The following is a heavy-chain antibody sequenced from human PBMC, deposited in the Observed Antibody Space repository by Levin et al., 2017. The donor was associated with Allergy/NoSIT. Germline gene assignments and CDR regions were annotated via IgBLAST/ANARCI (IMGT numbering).Heavy chain of an antibody. J-gene: IGHJ3*02. CDR1: GFTFSSYS. D-gene: IGHD3-16*02. CDR2: ISSSSSYI. Sequence: ETLSLTCAASGFTFSSYSMNWVRQAPGKGLEWVSSISSSSSYIYYADSVKGRFTISRDNAKNSLYLQMNSLRAEDTAVYYCARDKSPRRIMITFGGVIADAFDSWGQGTMVTVSS. CDR3: ARDKSPRRIMITFGGVIADAFDS. V-gene: IGHV3-21*01.